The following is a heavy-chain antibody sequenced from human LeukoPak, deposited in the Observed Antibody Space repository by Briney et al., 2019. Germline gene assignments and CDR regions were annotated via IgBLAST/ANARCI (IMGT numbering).Heavy chain of an antibody. D-gene: IGHD1-26*01. J-gene: IGHJ1*01. V-gene: IGHV3-48*01. CDR1: GFTFSDYS. Sequence: GGSLRLSCAASGFTFSDYSMYWVRQAPGKGLEWISYISSKSHTIYYADSVKGRFTISRDNSKNTLNLQMNSLRAEDTAVHYCAKGSGSYYPAEYFQHWGQGTLVTVSS. CDR3: AKGSGSYYPAEYFQH. CDR2: ISSKSHTI.